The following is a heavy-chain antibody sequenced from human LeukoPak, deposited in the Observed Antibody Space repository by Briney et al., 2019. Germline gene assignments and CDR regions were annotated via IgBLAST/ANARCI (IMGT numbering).Heavy chain of an antibody. CDR3: SRVQRAFDGARDAFDI. Sequence: SQTLSLTCALSGDIVSSDSAAWNWIRQSPSRGLEWLGRTYYRSKWYSDFGVSVKSRIDINSDTSKNQFSLHLNSVTPEDTAVYYCSRVQRAFDGARDAFDIWGQGTMVTVSS. CDR2: TYYRSKWYS. D-gene: IGHD3-10*01. J-gene: IGHJ3*02. V-gene: IGHV6-1*01. CDR1: GDIVSSDSAA.